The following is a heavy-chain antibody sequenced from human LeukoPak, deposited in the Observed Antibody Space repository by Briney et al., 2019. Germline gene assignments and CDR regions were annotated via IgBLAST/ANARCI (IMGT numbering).Heavy chain of an antibody. Sequence: GGSLRLSCAASGSTFSSHTMNWVRQAPGKGLEWVSYISISGTTIYYADSVEGRFTISRDNAKNSLYLQMNSLRAEDTAVYYCARSDHYDSNGYYDYWGQGTLVTVSS. J-gene: IGHJ4*02. CDR2: ISISGTTI. V-gene: IGHV3-48*04. CDR3: ARSDHYDSNGYYDY. D-gene: IGHD3-22*01. CDR1: GSTFSSHT.